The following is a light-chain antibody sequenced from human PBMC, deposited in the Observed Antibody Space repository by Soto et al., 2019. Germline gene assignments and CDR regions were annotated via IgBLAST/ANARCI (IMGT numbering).Light chain of an antibody. CDR2: GAS. J-gene: IGKJ1*01. Sequence: EIVMTQSPATLSVSPGERVTLSCRASQSVSSNLAWYQQKPGQAPRLLIYGASTRATGIPVRFSGSGSGTEFTLTISSLQSEDFAVYYCQQYNNWPPRTFGQGTKVEIK. V-gene: IGKV3-15*01. CDR3: QQYNNWPPRT. CDR1: QSVSSN.